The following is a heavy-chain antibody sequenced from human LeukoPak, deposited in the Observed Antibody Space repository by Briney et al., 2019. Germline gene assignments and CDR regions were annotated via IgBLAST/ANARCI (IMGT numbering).Heavy chain of an antibody. Sequence: GESLKISCKGSGYSFTSYWIGWVRQMPGKGLEWMGIIYPGDSDTRYSPSFQGQVTISADKSISTAYLQWSSLKASDTAMYYCARHRTMIHAEMGYQWDAFDIWGQGTMVTVSS. J-gene: IGHJ3*02. CDR2: IYPGDSDT. V-gene: IGHV5-51*01. CDR3: ARHRTMIHAEMGYQWDAFDI. CDR1: GYSFTSYW. D-gene: IGHD3-22*01.